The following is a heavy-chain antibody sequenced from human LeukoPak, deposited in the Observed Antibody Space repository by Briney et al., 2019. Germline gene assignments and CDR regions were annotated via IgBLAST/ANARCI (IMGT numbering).Heavy chain of an antibody. CDR3: ARGPSSSWYRFDY. D-gene: IGHD6-13*01. Sequence: ASVKVSCKASGGTFSSYAISWVRQAPGQGLEWMGRIIPILGIANYAQKFQGRVTITADKSTSTAYMELSSLRSEDTAVYYCARGPSSSWYRFDYWGQGTLVIVSS. J-gene: IGHJ4*02. V-gene: IGHV1-69*04. CDR1: GGTFSSYA. CDR2: IIPILGIA.